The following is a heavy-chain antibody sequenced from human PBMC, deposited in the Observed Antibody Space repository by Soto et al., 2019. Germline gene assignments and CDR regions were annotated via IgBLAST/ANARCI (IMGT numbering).Heavy chain of an antibody. Sequence: RRLSCAASGFTFSSYAMSWVRQAPGKGLEWVSAISGSGGSTYYADSVKGRFTISRDNSKNTLYLQMNSLRAEDTAVYYCAKARTRTVDGTETFDYWGPGTLVTVSS. CDR1: GFTFSSYA. D-gene: IGHD6-19*01. J-gene: IGHJ4*02. V-gene: IGHV3-23*01. CDR3: AKARTRTVDGTETFDY. CDR2: ISGSGGST.